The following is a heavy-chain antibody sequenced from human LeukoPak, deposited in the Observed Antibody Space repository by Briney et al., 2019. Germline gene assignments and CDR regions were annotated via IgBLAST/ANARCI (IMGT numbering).Heavy chain of an antibody. CDR2: MRQDGSEK. V-gene: IGHV3-7*01. Sequence: PGGSLRLSCAASGFTFSSYWMTWVRQAPGKGLEWVANMRQDGSEKYYVDSVKGRFTLSRDNAKNSLYLHMNSLRADDTAVYYCARSTGVTAPFDFWGQGTLVTVSS. J-gene: IGHJ4*02. D-gene: IGHD2-21*02. CDR1: GFTFSSYW. CDR3: ARSTGVTAPFDF.